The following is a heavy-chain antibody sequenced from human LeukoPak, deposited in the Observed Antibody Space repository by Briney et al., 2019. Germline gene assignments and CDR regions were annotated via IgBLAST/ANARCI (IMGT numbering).Heavy chain of an antibody. CDR1: GYTFTSYG. J-gene: IGHJ4*02. CDR3: AKVESMLTFGGVIVVGGVDY. Sequence: ASVKVSCKASGYTFTSYGISWVRQAPGQGLEWMGWISAYNGNTNYAQKLQGRVTMTTDTSTSTAYMELRSLRSDDTAVYYCAKVESMLTFGGVIVVGGVDYWGQGTLVTVSS. D-gene: IGHD3-16*02. V-gene: IGHV1-18*01. CDR2: ISAYNGNT.